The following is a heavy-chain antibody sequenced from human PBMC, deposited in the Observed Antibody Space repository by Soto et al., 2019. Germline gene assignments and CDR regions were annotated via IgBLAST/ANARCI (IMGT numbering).Heavy chain of an antibody. V-gene: IGHV1-3*01. Sequence: ASVKVSCKATGCSFKNYAVHWVRQAPGQRLEWMGFTNEGSGNTRFSQKFQGRISITRDTSASTVYLDLSSLTSEDTAIYYCARDDRSVSGVVTLDHWGPGTLVTVSS. CDR3: ARDDRSVSGVVTLDH. CDR1: GCSFKNYA. CDR2: TNEGSGNT. J-gene: IGHJ4*02. D-gene: IGHD3-3*01.